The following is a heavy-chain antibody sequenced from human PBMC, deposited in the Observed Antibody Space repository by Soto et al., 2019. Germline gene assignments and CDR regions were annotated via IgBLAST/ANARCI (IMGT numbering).Heavy chain of an antibody. V-gene: IGHV3-21*01. J-gene: IGHJ4*02. CDR2: ISSSSSYI. D-gene: IGHD6-19*01. Sequence: EVPLVESGGGLVKPGGSLRLSCAASGFTFSSYSMNWVRQAPGKGLEWVSSISSSSSYIYYADSVKGRFTISRDNAKNSLYLQMNSLRAEDTAVYYCAREGGGGSGWRGGDFDYWGQGTLVTVSS. CDR1: GFTFSSYS. CDR3: AREGGGGSGWRGGDFDY.